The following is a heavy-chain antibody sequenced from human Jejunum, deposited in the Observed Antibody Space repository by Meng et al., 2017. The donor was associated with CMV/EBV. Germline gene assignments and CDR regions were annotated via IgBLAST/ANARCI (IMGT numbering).Heavy chain of an antibody. D-gene: IGHD5-12*01. CDR3: ATSSSGFDFWTDY. CDR1: GNTFTGDD. J-gene: IGHJ4*02. Sequence: SGNTFTGDDLHWVRQAPGQGLEWMGWLNPNSGDTTYAQQFQGRVTMTRDTSISTAYMELSRLRSDDTAVYYCATSSSGFDFWTDYWGQGTRVTVSS. CDR2: LNPNSGDT. V-gene: IGHV1-2*02.